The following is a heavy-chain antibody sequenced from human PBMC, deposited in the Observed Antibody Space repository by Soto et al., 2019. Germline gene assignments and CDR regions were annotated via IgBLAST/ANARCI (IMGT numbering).Heavy chain of an antibody. CDR1: GGSISSYY. V-gene: IGHV4-59*01. Sequence: SETLSLTCTVSGGSISSYYWSWIRQPPGKGLEWIGYIYYSGSTNYNPSLKSRVTISVDTSKNQFSLKLNSVTAADTAVYYCAKGRSYYYYYGVDVWGQGTTVTSP. CDR3: AKGRSYYYYYGVDV. CDR2: IYYSGST. J-gene: IGHJ6*02.